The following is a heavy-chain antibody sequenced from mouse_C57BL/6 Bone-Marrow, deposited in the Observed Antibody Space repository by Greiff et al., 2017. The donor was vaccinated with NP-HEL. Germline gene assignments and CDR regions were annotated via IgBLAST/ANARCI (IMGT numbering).Heavy chain of an antibody. CDR2: ILPGSGNP. CDR3: AREYCGISYFDD. D-gene: IGHD1-1*01. CDR1: GYTFTGNW. J-gene: IGHJ2*01. Sequence: QVQLQQSGAELMKPGASVKLSCKATGYTFTGNWIEWVKQRPGPGLEWIGEILPGSGNPYSNERFTGKATFTADTSSNTAYIQRSSLTTEDSAIYYSAREYCGISYFDDWGQGTTLTVSS. V-gene: IGHV1-9*01.